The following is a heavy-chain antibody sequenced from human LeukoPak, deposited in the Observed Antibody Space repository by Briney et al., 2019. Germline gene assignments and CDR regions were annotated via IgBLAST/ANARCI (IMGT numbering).Heavy chain of an antibody. CDR2: INPNSGDT. D-gene: IGHD3-22*01. CDR3: ARTMRTAKTFDF. Sequence: VASVKVSCKASGYTFTGYYMHWVRQAPGQGLEWMGWINPNSGDTSYAQKFQGRITLTRDTSINTANMELSRLRSDDTAFYYCARTMRTAKTFDFWGQGSPVNVSS. V-gene: IGHV1-2*02. J-gene: IGHJ4*02. CDR1: GYTFTGYY.